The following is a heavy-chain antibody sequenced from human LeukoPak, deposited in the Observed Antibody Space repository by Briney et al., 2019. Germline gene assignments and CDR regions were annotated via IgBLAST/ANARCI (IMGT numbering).Heavy chain of an antibody. Sequence: GASVKVSCKASGYTFTSYYMHWVRQAPGQGREGMGIINPSGGSASYAQKFQGRATMTRDTSTSTVYMELSSLRSEDTAVYYCAREGGAAAGTVDYWGQGTLVTVSS. CDR2: INPSGGSA. CDR3: AREGGAAAGTVDY. CDR1: GYTFTSYY. J-gene: IGHJ4*02. V-gene: IGHV1-46*01. D-gene: IGHD6-13*01.